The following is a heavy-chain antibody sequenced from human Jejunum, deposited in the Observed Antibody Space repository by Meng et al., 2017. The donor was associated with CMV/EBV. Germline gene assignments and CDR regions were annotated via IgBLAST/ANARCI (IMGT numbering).Heavy chain of an antibody. Sequence: YSIIDSYVHGVRQAPGQGLEWMGWVNPNTGVTTYAQRFRGRVSMTRDTSINTVYLELSRLTPDDTAMYYCTRDQMVLGTIYHWFDPWGQGTLVTVSS. J-gene: IGHJ5*02. CDR2: VNPNTGVT. V-gene: IGHV1-2*02. CDR3: TRDQMVLGTIYHWFDP. CDR1: YSIIDSY. D-gene: IGHD1-1*01.